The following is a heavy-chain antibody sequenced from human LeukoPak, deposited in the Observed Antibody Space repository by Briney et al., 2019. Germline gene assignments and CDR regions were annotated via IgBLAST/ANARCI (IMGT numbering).Heavy chain of an antibody. CDR2: IDYSGKA. J-gene: IGHJ4*02. CDR3: ARTRKGVPRFDY. CDR1: GGAISSGGYY. Sequence: SETLSLTCTVSGGAISSGGYYWSWLRQHPGKGLEWIGYIDYSGKAYYSPSLRSRVTISVDTSKDQFSLKLTSVTAADTAVYYCARTRKGVPRFDYWGQGTLLTVSS. V-gene: IGHV4-31*03. D-gene: IGHD3-16*01.